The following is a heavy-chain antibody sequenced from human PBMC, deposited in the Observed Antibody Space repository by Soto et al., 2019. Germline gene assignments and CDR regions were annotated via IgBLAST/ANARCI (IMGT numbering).Heavy chain of an antibody. CDR2: ISGSGGST. CDR3: AKYYYSSGWLFDY. V-gene: IGHV3-23*01. Sequence: EVQLLESGGGLVQPGGSLRLSCAASGFTFSSYAMSWVRQAPGKGLEWVSAISGSGGSTYYADSVKGRFTISRDNSKNTLYLQINSLRAEDTAVYYCAKYYYSSGWLFDYWGQGTLVTVSS. CDR1: GFTFSSYA. D-gene: IGHD6-19*01. J-gene: IGHJ4*02.